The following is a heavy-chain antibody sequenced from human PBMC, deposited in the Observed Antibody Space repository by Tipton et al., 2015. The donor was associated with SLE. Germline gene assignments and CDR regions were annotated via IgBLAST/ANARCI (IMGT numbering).Heavy chain of an antibody. D-gene: IGHD4-17*01. CDR1: GGSISSYY. J-gene: IGHJ4*01. CDR2: VYHSGST. CDR3: ARDGSGAGRYDNGDYVFDY. V-gene: IGHV4-59*13. Sequence: TLSLTCTVSGGSISSYYWTWLRQTPGTGLEWIGYVYHSGSTNYNPSLKSRVTISIDTSKHQFSLKLTSVTAADTAVYYCARDGSGAGRYDNGDYVFDYWGHGVLVTVSS.